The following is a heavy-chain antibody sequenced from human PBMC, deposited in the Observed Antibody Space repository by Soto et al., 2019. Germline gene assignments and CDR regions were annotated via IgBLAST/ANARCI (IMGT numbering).Heavy chain of an antibody. CDR3: AKDGKWDLLQGDTFDH. V-gene: IGHV3-9*01. D-gene: IGHD1-26*01. CDR2: ITWNGDNV. J-gene: IGHJ4*02. CDR1: GLNFDDYA. Sequence: PGGSLRLSCAASGLNFDDYAMHWVRQVPGKGLEWVSGITWNGDNVAYADSVKGRFTISRDNTKSTLYLQMNSLRVEDTALYYCAKDGKWDLLQGDTFDHWGQGTLVTVSS.